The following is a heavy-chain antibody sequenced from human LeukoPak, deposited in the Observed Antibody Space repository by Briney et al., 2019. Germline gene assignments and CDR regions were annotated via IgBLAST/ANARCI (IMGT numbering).Heavy chain of an antibody. D-gene: IGHD3-22*01. J-gene: IGHJ4*02. CDR1: GFTXXSYA. V-gene: IGHV3-23*01. CDR3: AKEYYYDSSGYYAY. CDR2: ISGSGGST. Sequence: RLXXXASGFTXXSYAXXWVRQAPGKGLEWVSAISGSGGSTYYADSVKGRFTISRDNSKNTLYLQMNSLRAEDTAVYYCAKEYYYDSSGYYAYWGQGTLVTVSS.